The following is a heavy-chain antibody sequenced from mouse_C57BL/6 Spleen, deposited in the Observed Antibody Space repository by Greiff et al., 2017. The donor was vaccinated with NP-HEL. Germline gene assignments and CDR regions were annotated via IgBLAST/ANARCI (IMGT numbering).Heavy chain of an antibody. Sequence: VKLMESGPGLVQPSQSLSITCPVSGFSLTSYGVHWVRQSPGKGLEWLGVIWSGGSTDYNAAFISRLSISKDNSKSQVFFKMNSLQADDTAIYYCARNWYYGFFDYWGQGTTLTVSS. CDR3: ARNWYYGFFDY. CDR1: GFSLTSYG. CDR2: IWSGGST. V-gene: IGHV2-2*01. J-gene: IGHJ2*01. D-gene: IGHD2-2*01.